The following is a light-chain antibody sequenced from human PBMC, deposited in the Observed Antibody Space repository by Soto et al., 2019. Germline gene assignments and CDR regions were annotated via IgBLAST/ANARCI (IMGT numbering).Light chain of an antibody. J-gene: IGKJ2*01. CDR1: QGIKND. V-gene: IGKV1-6*01. CDR3: LQAYYYPYT. CDR2: TAS. Sequence: AIQMTQSPSSLSASVGDRVTITCRASQGIKNDVAWYQQKPGKAPKLLIYTASSLQSGVPPRFSGSGSGTDVTLTISSLQPEDFATYYCLQAYYYPYTFGQGTTLEI.